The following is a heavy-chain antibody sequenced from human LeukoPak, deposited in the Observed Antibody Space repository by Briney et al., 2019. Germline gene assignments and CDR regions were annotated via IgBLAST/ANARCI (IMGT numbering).Heavy chain of an antibody. D-gene: IGHD3-22*01. V-gene: IGHV4-59*01. Sequence: SETLSLTCTVSGGSISSYYWSWIRQPPGKGLEWIGYIYYSGSTNYNPSLKSRVTISVDTSKNQFSLKLSSVTAADTAVYYCASQIPYYYDSSGYNFQHWGHGTLVTVSS. CDR3: ASQIPYYYDSSGYNFQH. CDR2: IYYSGST. J-gene: IGHJ1*01. CDR1: GGSISSYY.